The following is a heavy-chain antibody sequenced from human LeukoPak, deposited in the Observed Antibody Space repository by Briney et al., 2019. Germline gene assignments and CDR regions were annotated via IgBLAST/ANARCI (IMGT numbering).Heavy chain of an antibody. V-gene: IGHV3-23*01. CDR3: AKGPNYSSGAPYFDY. J-gene: IGHJ4*02. Sequence: PGGSLRLSCAASGFTFSSYAMSWVRQAPGKGLEWVSAISSSGGSTYYADSVKGRFTISRDNAKNSLYLQMNSLRAEDMALYYCAKGPNYSSGAPYFDYWGQGTLVTVSS. CDR2: ISSSGGST. D-gene: IGHD6-19*01. CDR1: GFTFSSYA.